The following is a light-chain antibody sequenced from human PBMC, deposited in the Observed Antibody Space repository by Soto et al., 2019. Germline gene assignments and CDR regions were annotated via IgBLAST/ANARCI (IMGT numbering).Light chain of an antibody. CDR3: KQYENLPT. Sequence: DIQMTHSPSSLSASVGDRVTITFQASQNINNYLNWYQQKPGRAPKLLIYDASNLEAGVPSRFRGSGSGKDFTFTISRLQPEDIATYYCKQYENLPTFGQGTRLEIK. V-gene: IGKV1-33*01. CDR1: QNINNY. J-gene: IGKJ5*01. CDR2: DAS.